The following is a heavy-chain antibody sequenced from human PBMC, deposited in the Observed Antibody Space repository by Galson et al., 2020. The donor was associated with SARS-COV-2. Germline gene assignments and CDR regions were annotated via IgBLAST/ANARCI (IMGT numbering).Heavy chain of an antibody. Sequence: ASVKVSCKASGYTFTSYGISWVRQAPGQGLEWMGWISAYNGNTNYAQKRQGRVTMTTDTSTSTAYMELRSLRSDDTAVYYCARERVLYYDSSGTPEYYYYGMDVWGQGTTVTVSS. CDR3: ARERVLYYDSSGTPEYYYYGMDV. V-gene: IGHV1-18*04. J-gene: IGHJ6*02. D-gene: IGHD3-22*01. CDR1: GYTFTSYG. CDR2: ISAYNGNT.